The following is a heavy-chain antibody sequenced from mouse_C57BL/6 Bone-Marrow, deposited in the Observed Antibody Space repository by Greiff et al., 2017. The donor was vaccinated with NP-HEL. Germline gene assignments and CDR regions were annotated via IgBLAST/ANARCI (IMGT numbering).Heavy chain of an antibody. Sequence: EVKLVESGGGLVQPGGSLKLSCAASGFTFSDYGMAWVRQAPRKGPEWVAFISNLAYSIYSADTVTGRFTISRENAKNTLYLEMSSLRSEDTAMYYCARRRLRRGYAMDYWGQGTSVTVSS. V-gene: IGHV5-15*04. CDR1: GFTFSDYG. J-gene: IGHJ4*01. D-gene: IGHD2-4*01. CDR2: ISNLAYSI. CDR3: ARRRLRRGYAMDY.